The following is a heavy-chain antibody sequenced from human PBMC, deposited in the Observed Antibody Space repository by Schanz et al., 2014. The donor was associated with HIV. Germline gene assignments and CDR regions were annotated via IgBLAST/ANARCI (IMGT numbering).Heavy chain of an antibody. Sequence: EVQLVESGGGLVQPGGSLRLSCAASGFTFSSYWMTWVRQAPGKGLEMVANMNQDGSRKYYVDSVKGRFTISRDNAANVLFMQMNCLSAEDTAVYYCVHDDSDNDGFDMWGQGTMVTVSS. V-gene: IGHV3-7*01. CDR3: VHDDSDNDGFDM. CDR2: MNQDGSRK. D-gene: IGHD3-22*01. J-gene: IGHJ3*02. CDR1: GFTFSSYW.